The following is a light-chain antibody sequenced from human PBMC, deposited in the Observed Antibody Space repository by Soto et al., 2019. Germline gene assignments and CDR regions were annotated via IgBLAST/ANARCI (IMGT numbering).Light chain of an antibody. J-gene: IGLJ2*01. Sequence: QSALTQPASVSGSPGQSITISCTGTSSDVGGYNYVSWYQQHPGKAPKLMIYDVINRPSGVSNRFSGSKSGNSASLTISGPQAEDEADYYCSSYTSSSTYVVFGGGTKVTVL. CDR2: DVI. V-gene: IGLV2-14*03. CDR1: SSDVGGYNY. CDR3: SSYTSSSTYVV.